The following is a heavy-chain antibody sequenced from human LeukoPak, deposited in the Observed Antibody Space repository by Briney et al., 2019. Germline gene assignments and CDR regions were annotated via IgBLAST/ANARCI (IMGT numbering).Heavy chain of an antibody. CDR2: ISGYTGDT. J-gene: IGHJ3*01. CDR3: ARAGYCGDGGCRGGSAFDV. CDR1: GYTFSNYD. Sequence: GASLKVSCKTSGYTFSNYDIYWVRQAPGQGLACMGWISGYTGDTKYAEILQGRFTLTTDTSTNTAYMELRSLTDDDTAVYYCARAGYCGDGGCRGGSAFDVWGQGTVVTVSS. V-gene: IGHV1-18*01. D-gene: IGHD2-15*01.